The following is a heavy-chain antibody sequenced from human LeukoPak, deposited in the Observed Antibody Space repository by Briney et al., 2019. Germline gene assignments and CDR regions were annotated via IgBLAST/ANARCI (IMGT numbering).Heavy chain of an antibody. J-gene: IGHJ6*02. CDR3: AREDSSSWNVDV. CDR2: INPNSGGT. Sequence: ASVKVSCKASGYTFTGYYMHWVRQAPGQGLEWMGWINPNSGGTNYAQKFQGWVTMTRDTSISTAYMELSRLRSDDTAVYYCAREDSSSWNVDVWGQGTTVTVSS. D-gene: IGHD6-13*01. V-gene: IGHV1-2*04. CDR1: GYTFTGYY.